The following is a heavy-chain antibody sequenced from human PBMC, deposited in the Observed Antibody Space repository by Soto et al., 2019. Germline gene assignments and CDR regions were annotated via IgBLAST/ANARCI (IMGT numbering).Heavy chain of an antibody. Sequence: SETLSLTCTVSGGSISSYYWSWIRQPPGKGLEWIGYIYYSGSTNYNPSLKSRVTISVDTSKNQFSLKLSSVTAADTAVYYCARSIAAAGYDYWGQGTLVTVSS. J-gene: IGHJ4*02. V-gene: IGHV4-59*01. D-gene: IGHD6-13*01. CDR1: GGSISSYY. CDR3: ARSIAAAGYDY. CDR2: IYYSGST.